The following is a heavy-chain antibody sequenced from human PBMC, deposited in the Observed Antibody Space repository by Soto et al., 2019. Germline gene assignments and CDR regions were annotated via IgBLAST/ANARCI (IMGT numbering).Heavy chain of an antibody. CDR3: ARDNWNFSGYYYYGMDV. Sequence: QVQLVQSGAEVKKPGASVKVSCKASGYTFTGYYMHWVRQAPGQGLEWMGWINPNSGGTNYAQKLQGWVTMTRDTSISTAYMELSRLRSDDTAVYYCARDNWNFSGYYYYGMDVWGQGTTVTVSS. CDR2: INPNSGGT. J-gene: IGHJ6*02. D-gene: IGHD1-7*01. V-gene: IGHV1-2*04. CDR1: GYTFTGYY.